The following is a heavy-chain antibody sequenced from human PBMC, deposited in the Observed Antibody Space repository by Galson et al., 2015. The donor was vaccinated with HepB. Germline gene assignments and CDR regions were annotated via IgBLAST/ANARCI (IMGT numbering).Heavy chain of an antibody. Sequence: SLRLSCAASGFTFSNAWMNWVRQAPGKGLEWVGRIKSNTDGGTTDYAAPVKGRFTISRDDSKNTLYLQMNSLKTEDTAVYYCTTSYYYDSSGYYYYYGMDVWGQGTTVTVSS. V-gene: IGHV3-15*07. D-gene: IGHD3-22*01. CDR2: IKSNTDGGTT. CDR3: TTSYYYDSSGYYYYYGMDV. J-gene: IGHJ6*02. CDR1: GFTFSNAW.